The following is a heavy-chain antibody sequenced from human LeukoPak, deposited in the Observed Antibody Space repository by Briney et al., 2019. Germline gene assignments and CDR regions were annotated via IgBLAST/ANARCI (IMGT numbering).Heavy chain of an antibody. J-gene: IGHJ6*03. Sequence: PGGSLRLSCAASGFTFSSYALSWVRQAPGKGLEWVSGISGSGGTTYYADSVKGRFTISRDNSKNTLYLQMNSLRAEDTAVYYCAKTGTTVDYYYYYMDVWGKGTTVTVSS. CDR2: ISGSGGTT. CDR1: GFTFSSYA. D-gene: IGHD1-1*01. CDR3: AKTGTTVDYYYYYMDV. V-gene: IGHV3-23*01.